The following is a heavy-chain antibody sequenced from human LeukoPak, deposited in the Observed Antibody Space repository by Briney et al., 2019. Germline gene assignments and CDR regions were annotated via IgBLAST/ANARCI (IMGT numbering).Heavy chain of an antibody. D-gene: IGHD3-22*01. Sequence: SETLSLTCTVSGGSLSSYFWSWIRQPPGKGLEWIGYIYHSGSSFYNPSLKSRVTISIDTSKSQFSLKLRSVTAADTAVYYCARDGYYYDSSGYAPYFDYWGQGTLVTVSS. CDR2: IYHSGSS. J-gene: IGHJ4*02. CDR1: GGSLSSYF. CDR3: ARDGYYYDSSGYAPYFDY. V-gene: IGHV4-59*01.